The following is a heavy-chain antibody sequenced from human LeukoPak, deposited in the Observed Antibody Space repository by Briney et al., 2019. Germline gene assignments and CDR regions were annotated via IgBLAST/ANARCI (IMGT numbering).Heavy chain of an antibody. J-gene: IGHJ6*03. D-gene: IGHD6-19*01. Sequence: ASVKVSCKASGYTFTGYYMYWVRQAPGQGLEWMGWINPNSGSTNYAQKFQGRVTMTRDTSISTAYMGLSRARSDDTAVYYCARERKPGIAVAGAGGRDYYYMDVWGKGTTVTVSS. CDR3: ARERKPGIAVAGAGGRDYYYMDV. V-gene: IGHV1-2*02. CDR1: GYTFTGYY. CDR2: INPNSGST.